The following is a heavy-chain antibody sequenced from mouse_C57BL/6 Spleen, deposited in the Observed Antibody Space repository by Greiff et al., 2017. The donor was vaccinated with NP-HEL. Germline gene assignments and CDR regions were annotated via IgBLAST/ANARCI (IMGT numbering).Heavy chain of an antibody. V-gene: IGHV14-2*01. CDR2: IHPEDGET. D-gene: IGHD2-4*01. Sequence: VQLQQSGAELVKPGASVKLSCTASGFNIKDYYMHWVKQRTEQGLEWIGRIHPEDGETKYDPKFQGKATITADTSPNTAYLQLSSLTSEDTAVYYCASDYDAGYFDVWGTGTTVTVSS. CDR1: GFNIKDYY. J-gene: IGHJ1*03. CDR3: ASDYDAGYFDV.